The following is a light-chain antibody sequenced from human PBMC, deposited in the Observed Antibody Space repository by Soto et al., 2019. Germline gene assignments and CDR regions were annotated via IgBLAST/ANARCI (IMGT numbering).Light chain of an antibody. V-gene: IGKV2-28*01. Sequence: DIVMTQSPLSLPVTPGEPASISCRSSQSLLDSNGYNCLEWYLQKPGQSPQLLIYLGSNRASGVPDRFSGSGSGTDFTLKISRVEADDVGVYYCMQSLHTPLTFGQGTKVEIK. CDR1: QSLLDSNGYNC. CDR2: LGS. J-gene: IGKJ1*01. CDR3: MQSLHTPLT.